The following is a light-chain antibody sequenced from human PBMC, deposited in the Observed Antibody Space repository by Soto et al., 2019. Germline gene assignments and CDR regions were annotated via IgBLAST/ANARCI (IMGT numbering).Light chain of an antibody. CDR2: RAS. CDR1: QSISDR. CDR3: QQYAVYSAII. V-gene: IGKV1-5*03. J-gene: IGKJ2*01. Sequence: DIRLTQSPSTLSASVGDRVTITCRASQSISDRLAWYQQKSGKAPRLLIYRASSLENGVPSRFSGSGSGTEFTLTISSLQPDDFATYYCQQYAVYSAIIFGQGTKLDI.